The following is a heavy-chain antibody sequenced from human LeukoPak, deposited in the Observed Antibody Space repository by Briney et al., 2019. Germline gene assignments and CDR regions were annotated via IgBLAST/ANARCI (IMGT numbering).Heavy chain of an antibody. CDR3: ARLMGRDWYFDL. D-gene: IGHD2-8*01. CDR2: IYYSGST. Sequence: SETLSLTCTVSGGSISSSSYYWGWVRQPPGKGLEWIGSIYYSGSTYYNPSLKSRVTISVDTSKNQFSLKLSSVTAADTAVYYCARLMGRDWYFDLWGRGTLVTVSP. J-gene: IGHJ2*01. CDR1: GGSISSSSYY. V-gene: IGHV4-39*01.